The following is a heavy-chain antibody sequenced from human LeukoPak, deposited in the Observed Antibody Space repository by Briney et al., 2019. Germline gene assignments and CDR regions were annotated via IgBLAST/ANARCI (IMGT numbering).Heavy chain of an antibody. CDR3: ARDLHPTQYYYYYMDV. Sequence: SETLSLTCTVSGGSISSENYYWGWIRQPPGKGLEWIGRIYNSGSMNYNPSLKSRVTISVDTSKNQFSLKLSSVTAADTAVYYCARDLHPTQYYYYYMDVWGKGTTVTVSS. CDR2: IYNSGSM. J-gene: IGHJ6*03. CDR1: GGSISSENYY. D-gene: IGHD4-17*01. V-gene: IGHV4-39*07.